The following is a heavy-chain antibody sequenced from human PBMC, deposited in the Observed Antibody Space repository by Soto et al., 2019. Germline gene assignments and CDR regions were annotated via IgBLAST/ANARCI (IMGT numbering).Heavy chain of an antibody. CDR2: INPNSGGT. CDR1: GYTFTGYY. D-gene: IGHD2-2*01. Sequence: QVPLVQSGAEVKKPGASVKVSCKASGYTFTGYYMHWVRQAPGQGLEWMGWINPNSGGTNYAQKFQGWVTMTRDTSISTAYMELSRLRSDDTAVYYCARAEYLGYCSSTSCSKSPPWFDPWGQGTLVTVSS. CDR3: ARAEYLGYCSSTSCSKSPPWFDP. V-gene: IGHV1-2*04. J-gene: IGHJ5*02.